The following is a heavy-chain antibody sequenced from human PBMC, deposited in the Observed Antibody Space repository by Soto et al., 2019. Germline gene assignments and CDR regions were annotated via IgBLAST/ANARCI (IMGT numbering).Heavy chain of an antibody. CDR1: GDSMSRGGYS. V-gene: IGHV4-30-2*01. Sequence: SETLSLTCVVSGDSMSRGGYSWSWIRQPPGKGLEWIGHIYHTGSTYYNPSLETRVTISVDMSENQFSLKLSSVTAADTAVYYCARVPDHYDILTGYLGHSYYFDYPGPGPLFTVSP. D-gene: IGHD3-9*01. J-gene: IGHJ4*02. CDR2: IYHTGST. CDR3: ARVPDHYDILTGYLGHSYYFDY.